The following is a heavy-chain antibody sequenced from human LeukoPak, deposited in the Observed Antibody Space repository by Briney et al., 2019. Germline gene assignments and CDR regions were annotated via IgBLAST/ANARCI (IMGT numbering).Heavy chain of an antibody. CDR3: ARDTAGSDAFDI. V-gene: IGHV1-69*04. CDR1: GGTFSSYA. D-gene: IGHD1-1*01. J-gene: IGHJ3*02. CDR2: IIPILGIA. Sequence: SVKVSCKASGGTFSSYAISWVRQAPGQGLEWMGRIIPILGIANYAQKFQGRVTITADKSTSTAYMELSSLRSEDTAVYYCARDTAGSDAFDIWGQGTMVTVSS.